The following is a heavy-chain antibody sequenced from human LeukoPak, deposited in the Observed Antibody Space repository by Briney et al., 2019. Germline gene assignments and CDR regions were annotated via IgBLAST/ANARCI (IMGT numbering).Heavy chain of an antibody. D-gene: IGHD3-22*01. CDR1: GFTFSSYS. CDR3: ASQYYYDSSGYLSADY. CDR2: ISSSSTI. Sequence: GGSLRLSCAASGFTFSSYSMNWVRQAPGKGLEWVSYISSSSTIYYADSVKGRFTISRDNAKNSLYLQMNSLRAEDTAVYYCASQYYYDSSGYLSADYWGQGTLVTVSS. J-gene: IGHJ4*02. V-gene: IGHV3-48*04.